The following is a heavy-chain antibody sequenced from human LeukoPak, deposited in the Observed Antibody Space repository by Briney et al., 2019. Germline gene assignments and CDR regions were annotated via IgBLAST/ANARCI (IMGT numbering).Heavy chain of an antibody. CDR1: GGTFSSYA. CDR2: IIPIFGTA. J-gene: IGHJ5*02. Sequence: GASVKVSCKASGGTFSSYAISWVRQAPGRGLEWMGGIIPIFGTANYAQKFQGRVTITTDESTSTAYMELSSLRSEDTAVYYCARGAYDSSGYYPYNWFDPWGQGTLVTVSS. D-gene: IGHD3-22*01. CDR3: ARGAYDSSGYYPYNWFDP. V-gene: IGHV1-69*05.